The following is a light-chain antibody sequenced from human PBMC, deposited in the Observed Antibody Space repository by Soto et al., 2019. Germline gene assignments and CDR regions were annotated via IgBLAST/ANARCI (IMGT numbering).Light chain of an antibody. CDR2: KAS. Sequence: DIQMTQSPSTLSASVGDRVTITCRASQSISSWLAWYQQKPGKAPNPLIYKASSLESGVPSRFSGSGSGTEFTLTISSLQPDDFATYYCQQYNTYRRTFGQGTKVEIK. V-gene: IGKV1-5*03. CDR1: QSISSW. CDR3: QQYNTYRRT. J-gene: IGKJ1*01.